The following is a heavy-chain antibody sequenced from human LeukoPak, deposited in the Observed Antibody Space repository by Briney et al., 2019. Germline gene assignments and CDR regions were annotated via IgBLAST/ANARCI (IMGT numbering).Heavy chain of an antibody. CDR3: ATYGDYTFSSNYFDY. Sequence: PGGSLRLSCAASGFTFSSYAMSWVRQAPGKGLEWVSAISGSGGSTYYADSVKGRFTISRDNSKNTLYLQMNSLRAEDTAVYYCATYGDYTFSSNYFDYWGQGTLVTVSP. J-gene: IGHJ4*02. CDR2: ISGSGGST. V-gene: IGHV3-23*01. CDR1: GFTFSSYA. D-gene: IGHD4-17*01.